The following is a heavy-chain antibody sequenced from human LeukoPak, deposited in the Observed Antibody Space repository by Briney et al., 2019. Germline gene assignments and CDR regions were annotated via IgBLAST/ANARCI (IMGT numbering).Heavy chain of an antibody. V-gene: IGHV3-43*02. Sequence: GGSLRLSCAASGFTFDDYAMHWVRQAPGKGLDWVSLISGDGDNTYYADSVKGRFTISRDNSKNSLYLQMNSLRTEDTALYYCAKEVSESGDAFDIWGRGTMVTVSS. CDR3: AKEVSESGDAFDI. J-gene: IGHJ3*02. D-gene: IGHD3-3*01. CDR2: ISGDGDNT. CDR1: GFTFDDYA.